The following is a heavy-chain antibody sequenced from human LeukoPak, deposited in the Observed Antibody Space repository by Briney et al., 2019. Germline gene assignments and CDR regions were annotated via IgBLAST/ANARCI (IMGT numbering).Heavy chain of an antibody. V-gene: IGHV4-59*01. CDR1: GGSISSYY. CDR2: IYYSGST. Sequence: RASETLSLTCTVSGGSISSYYWSWIRQPPGKGLEWIGYIYYSGSTNYNPSLKSRVTISVDTSKNQFSLKLSSVTAADTAVYYCARVRFLEWFSMDVWGKGTTVTVSS. D-gene: IGHD3-3*01. J-gene: IGHJ6*04. CDR3: ARVRFLEWFSMDV.